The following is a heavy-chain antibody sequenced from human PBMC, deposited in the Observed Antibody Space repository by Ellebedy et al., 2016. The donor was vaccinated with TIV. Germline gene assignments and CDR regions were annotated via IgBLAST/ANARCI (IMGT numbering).Heavy chain of an antibody. Sequence: GESLKISCEASGFSFSSYAMTWFRQAPEKGLEWVSGIVGNGAFTSYADSVRGRFTVSRDNSKRPVDLQMNSLRAEETAVYFCARDPVGVGPAFDVWGQGTMVTVSS. CDR2: IVGNGAFT. CDR3: ARDPVGVGPAFDV. J-gene: IGHJ3*01. D-gene: IGHD4-23*01. CDR1: GFSFSSYA. V-gene: IGHV3-23*01.